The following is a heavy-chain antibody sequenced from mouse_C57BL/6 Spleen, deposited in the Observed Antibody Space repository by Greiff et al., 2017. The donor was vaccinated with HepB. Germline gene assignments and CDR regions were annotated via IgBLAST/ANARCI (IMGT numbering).Heavy chain of an antibody. CDR3: ARSRGSSGYYAMDY. Sequence: VQLKESGPELVKPGASVKISCKASGYSFTDYNMNWVKQSNGKSLEWIGVINPNYGTTSYNQKFKGKATLTVDQSSSTAYMQLNSLTSEDSAVYYCARSRGSSGYYAMDYWGQGTSVTVSS. D-gene: IGHD3-2*02. V-gene: IGHV1-39*01. CDR2: INPNYGTT. CDR1: GYSFTDYN. J-gene: IGHJ4*01.